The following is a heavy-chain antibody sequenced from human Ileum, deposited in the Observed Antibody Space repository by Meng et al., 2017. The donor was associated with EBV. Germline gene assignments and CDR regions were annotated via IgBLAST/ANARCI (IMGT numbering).Heavy chain of an antibody. J-gene: IGHJ4*02. CDR2: MHPSAST. CDR3: AKANDYSLNS. CDR1: GDFISRSHW. V-gene: IGHV4-4*02. Sequence: QVRLEESGPGLVQRSGTLSLTCAVSGDFISRSHWWTWVRQPPGKGLEWIGEMHPSASTYCSPSLKSRVTISLDTFNNQFFLRLTSLTAADTAVYYCAKANDYSLNSWGQGTLVTVSS. D-gene: IGHD4-11*01.